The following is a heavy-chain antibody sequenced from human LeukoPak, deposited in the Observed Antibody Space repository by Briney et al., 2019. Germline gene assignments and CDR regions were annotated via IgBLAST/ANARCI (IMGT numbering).Heavy chain of an antibody. D-gene: IGHD5-18*01. Sequence: SETLSLTCTVSGGSISSGGYYWSWIRQHPGKGLEWIGYIYYSGSTYYNPSLKSRVTISVDTSKNQFSLKLSSVTAADTAVYHCASSGYSYGYTRFDYWGQGTLVTVSS. CDR3: ASSGYSYGYTRFDY. CDR2: IYYSGST. J-gene: IGHJ4*02. V-gene: IGHV4-31*03. CDR1: GGSISSGGYY.